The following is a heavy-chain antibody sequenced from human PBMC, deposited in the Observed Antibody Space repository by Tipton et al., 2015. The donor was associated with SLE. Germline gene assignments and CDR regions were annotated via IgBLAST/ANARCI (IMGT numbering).Heavy chain of an antibody. CDR3: APGDFWSR. Sequence: LRLSCAASGFTFSSYSMNWVRQPPGKGLEWIGSIYYSGSTYYNPSLKSRVTISVDTSKNQFSLKLSSVTAADTAVYYCAPGDFWSRWGQGTLVTVSS. CDR2: IYYSGST. CDR1: GFTFSSYS. J-gene: IGHJ4*02. D-gene: IGHD3-3*01. V-gene: IGHV4-39*07.